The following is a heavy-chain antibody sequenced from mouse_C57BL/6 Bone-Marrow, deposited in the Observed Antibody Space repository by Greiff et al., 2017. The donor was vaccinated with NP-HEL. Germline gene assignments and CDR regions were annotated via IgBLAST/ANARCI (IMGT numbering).Heavy chain of an antibody. CDR1: GYSITSGYY. J-gene: IGHJ3*01. V-gene: IGHV3-6*01. D-gene: IGHD1-1*01. Sequence: EVQLQQSGPGLVKPSQSLSLTCSVTGYSITSGYYWNWIRQFPGNKLEWMGYISYDGSNNYNPSLKNRISITRDTSKNQFFLKLNSVTTEDTATYYCARDHYYGSFAYWGRGTLVTVSA. CDR3: ARDHYYGSFAY. CDR2: ISYDGSN.